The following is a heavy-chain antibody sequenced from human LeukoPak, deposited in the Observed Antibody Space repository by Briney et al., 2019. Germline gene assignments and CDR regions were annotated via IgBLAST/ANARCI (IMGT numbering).Heavy chain of an antibody. V-gene: IGHV4-4*02. CDR1: GVSISISNW. CDR2: IHPGGST. D-gene: IGHD6-13*01. Sequence: SGTLSLTCAVSGVSISISNWWSWVRQPAGKGLEWIAEIHPGGSTKYNPSLKSRVTISMDTSKNQFSLSLNSVTAADTAVYYCATRELAAAPRGWFDPWGQGTLVTVSS. CDR3: ATRELAAAPRGWFDP. J-gene: IGHJ5*02.